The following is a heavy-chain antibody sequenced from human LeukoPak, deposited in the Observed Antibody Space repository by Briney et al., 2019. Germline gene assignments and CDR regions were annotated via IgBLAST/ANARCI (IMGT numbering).Heavy chain of an antibody. J-gene: IGHJ6*03. V-gene: IGHV4-34*01. CDR1: GGSFSGYY. CDR2: IDHSGST. D-gene: IGHD1-1*01. CDR3: ASQVRLERRYYYSMDV. Sequence: PWETLSLTCAVYGGSFSGYYWSWIRQPPGKGLEWIGEIDHSGSTNYNPSLKSRVTISVDTSKNQFSLKLSSVTAADTAVYYCASQVRLERRYYYSMDVWGKGTTVTVSS.